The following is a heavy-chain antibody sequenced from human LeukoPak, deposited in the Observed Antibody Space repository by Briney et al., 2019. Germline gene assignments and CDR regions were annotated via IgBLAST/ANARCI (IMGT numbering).Heavy chain of an antibody. CDR1: GYTFTGHY. Sequence: ASVKVSCKASGYTFTGHYMRWARQAPGQGLEWMGWINPNSGDRNSAQKFQGRVTMTRDTSISTVYTELSRLGPDDTAVYYCAREGWDQRDTAAFDHWGQGTLVTVSS. J-gene: IGHJ4*02. CDR2: INPNSGDR. CDR3: AREGWDQRDTAAFDH. V-gene: IGHV1-2*02. D-gene: IGHD6-19*01.